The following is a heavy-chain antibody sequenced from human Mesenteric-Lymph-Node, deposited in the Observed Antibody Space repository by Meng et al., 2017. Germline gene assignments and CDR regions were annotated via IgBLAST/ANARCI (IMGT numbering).Heavy chain of an antibody. CDR2: IYHSGST. J-gene: IGHJ4*02. CDR1: GGSLRSRNW. Sequence: QGWSQGAGQGWVRPSGTMPLTCAGSGGSLRSRNWWSWVRQPPGKGLGWIGEIYHSGSTNYNPSLKSRVTISVDESKNQFSLRLSSVTAADTAVYYCARVGAYCGGDCYHPRWGQGTLVTVSS. V-gene: IGHV4-4*02. CDR3: ARVGAYCGGDCYHPR. D-gene: IGHD2-21*02.